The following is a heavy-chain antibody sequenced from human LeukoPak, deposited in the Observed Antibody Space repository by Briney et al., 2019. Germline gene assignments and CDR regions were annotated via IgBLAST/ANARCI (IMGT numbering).Heavy chain of an antibody. CDR1: GFTFSSYA. J-gene: IGHJ4*02. Sequence: GGPLRLSCAASGFTFSSYAMRWVRQAPGKGLEWLSAICASGDTTYYADSVKGRFTISRDNSKNTLYLQMNSLRAEDTAVYYCAKDRATSSGSYYGYFDYWGQGTLVTVSS. CDR3: AKDRATSSGSYYGYFDY. CDR2: ICASGDTT. D-gene: IGHD1-26*01. V-gene: IGHV3-23*01.